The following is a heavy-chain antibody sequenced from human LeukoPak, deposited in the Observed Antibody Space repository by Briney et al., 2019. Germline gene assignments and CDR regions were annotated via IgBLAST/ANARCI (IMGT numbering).Heavy chain of an antibody. CDR3: ARAPVTSCRGAYCYPFDY. Sequence: PGGSLRLSCAASGFTFNSYWMNWVRQAPGKGLEWVANIKQDGSEKYYVDSVKGRFTISRDNAKNTLYLQMNSLRVEDAAVYYCARAPVTSCRGAYCYPFDYWGQGTLVTVSS. D-gene: IGHD2-21*01. CDR2: IKQDGSEK. J-gene: IGHJ4*02. V-gene: IGHV3-7*03. CDR1: GFTFNSYW.